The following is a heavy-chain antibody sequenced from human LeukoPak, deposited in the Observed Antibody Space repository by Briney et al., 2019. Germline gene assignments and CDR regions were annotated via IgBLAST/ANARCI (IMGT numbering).Heavy chain of an antibody. CDR1: GFTFSSSA. V-gene: IGHV3-23*01. D-gene: IGHD3/OR15-3a*01. CDR3: AKVATWTYFDS. J-gene: IGHJ4*02. CDR2: IDDGSETT. Sequence: PRGSLRLSCAASGFTFSSSAMSWVRLAPGKGLGWVSAIDDGSETTYYADSVKGRFTISRDNSKNTLYLQLTSLRVEDTAVYYCAKVATWTYFDSWGQGTLVTVSS.